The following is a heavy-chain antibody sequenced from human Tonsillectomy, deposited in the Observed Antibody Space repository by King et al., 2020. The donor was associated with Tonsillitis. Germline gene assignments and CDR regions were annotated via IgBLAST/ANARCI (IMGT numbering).Heavy chain of an antibody. CDR1: GFTFTKYA. V-gene: IGHV3-23*04. CDR2: ISGSRGST. CDR3: AKESMTTVDSPFDY. D-gene: IGHD4-23*01. J-gene: IGHJ4*02. Sequence: VQLVESGGGLVQPGGSLRLSCAASGFTFTKYAMSWVRQAPGKGQEWVSSISGSRGSTLYADSVKGRFTISRDISKNTLYLQMSSLRAEDTAVYYCAKESMTTVDSPFDYWGQGTLVTVSS.